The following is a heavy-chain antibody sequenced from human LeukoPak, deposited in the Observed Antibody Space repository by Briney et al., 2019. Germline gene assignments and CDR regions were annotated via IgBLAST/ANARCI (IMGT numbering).Heavy chain of an antibody. CDR3: ARTIAAAVDFDY. V-gene: IGHV3-21*04. Sequence: GGSLRLSCAASGFTFSSYSMNWVRQAPGKGLEWVSSISSSSSYIYYADSVKGRFTISRDNAKNSLYLQMNSLRAEDTAVYYCARTIAAAVDFDYWGQGTLVTVSS. D-gene: IGHD6-13*01. J-gene: IGHJ4*02. CDR2: ISSSSSYI. CDR1: GFTFSSYS.